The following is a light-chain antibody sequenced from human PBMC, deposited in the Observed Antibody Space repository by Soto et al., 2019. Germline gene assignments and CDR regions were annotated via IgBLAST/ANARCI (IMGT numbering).Light chain of an antibody. J-gene: IGKJ1*01. V-gene: IGKV4-1*01. Sequence: DIVMTQSPDSLAVSLGERATINCKSSQSVLYSSNNKNYLAWFQQKPGQPPKLLIYWASTRESGVPDRFSGGGSGTDFTLTISSLRAEDVAVYYCQQYYSTSGAFGQGTKVEIK. CDR1: QSVLYSSNNKNY. CDR3: QQYYSTSGA. CDR2: WAS.